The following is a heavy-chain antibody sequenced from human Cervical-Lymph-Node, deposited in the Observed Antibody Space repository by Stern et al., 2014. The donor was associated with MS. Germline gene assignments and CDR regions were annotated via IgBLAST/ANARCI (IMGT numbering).Heavy chain of an antibody. CDR2: INWNSSRI. CDR1: GFTFDEYA. V-gene: IGHV3-9*01. D-gene: IGHD5-12*01. Sequence: EVHLVESGGGLVQPGRSLRLSCAASGFTFDEYAMHWVRQAPGKGLEWVSSINWNSSRIGYVDSVKGRFTISRDNAKNSLYLQMNSLGPEDTALYYCVRDIWGSREGGFEFDSWGQGTLVVVSS. J-gene: IGHJ4*02. CDR3: VRDIWGSREGGFEFDS.